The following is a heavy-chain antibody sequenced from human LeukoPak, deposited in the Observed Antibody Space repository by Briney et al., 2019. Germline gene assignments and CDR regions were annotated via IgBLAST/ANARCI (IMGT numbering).Heavy chain of an antibody. CDR1: GGSFSGYY. CDR3: ARSVEGYCRGGSCYYHSYYMDV. Sequence: SETLSLTCAVYGGSFSGYYWSWIRQPPGKGLEWIGEINHSGSTNYNPSLKSRVTISVDTSKNQFSLKLSSVTAADTAVYYCARSVEGYCRGGSCYYHSYYMDVWGKGTTVTVSS. J-gene: IGHJ6*03. V-gene: IGHV4-34*01. CDR2: INHSGST. D-gene: IGHD2-15*01.